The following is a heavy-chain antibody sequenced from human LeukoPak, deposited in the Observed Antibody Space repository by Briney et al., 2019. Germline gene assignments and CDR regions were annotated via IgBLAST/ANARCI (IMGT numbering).Heavy chain of an antibody. J-gene: IGHJ4*02. CDR3: ARYHDRGDSSTSYFDY. CDR1: GGSISSGDYY. Sequence: PSETLSLTCTVSGGSISSGDYYWSWIRQPPGKGLEWIGYIYYSGSTYYNPSLKSRVTISVDTSKNQFSLKLSSVTAADTAVYYCARYHDRGDSSTSYFDYWGQGTLVTVSS. CDR2: IYYSGST. V-gene: IGHV4-30-4*01. D-gene: IGHD2-2*01.